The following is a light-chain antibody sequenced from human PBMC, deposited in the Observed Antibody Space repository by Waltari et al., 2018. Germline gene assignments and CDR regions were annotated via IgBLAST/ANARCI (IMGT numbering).Light chain of an antibody. Sequence: VLTQSPGTLSLFPGERATLPCRASQSVSCNYLAWYQQKPGQAPRLLIHGASNRATGIPDRFSGSGSGTDFTLTISRLEPEDFAVYFCQQYSCAPNTFGQGTRLEIK. CDR2: GAS. CDR1: QSVSCNY. J-gene: IGKJ2*01. V-gene: IGKV3-20*01. CDR3: QQYSCAPNT.